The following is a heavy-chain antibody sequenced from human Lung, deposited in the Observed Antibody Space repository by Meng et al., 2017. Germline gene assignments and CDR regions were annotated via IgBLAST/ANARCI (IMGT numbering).Heavy chain of an antibody. Sequence: VHLQEPGPVMLKPSQTLSRTLPVSGGSINSSNYSLSWIRQPPGKGLEWSGHIYNSGSTYYNPSLKSRITISVDTSKNQFSLKLSSVTAADTAVYYCARGQKGYFDLWGRGTLVTVSS. V-gene: IGHV4-30-4*01. CDR1: GGSINSSNYS. CDR2: IYNSGST. CDR3: ARGQKGYFDL. J-gene: IGHJ2*01.